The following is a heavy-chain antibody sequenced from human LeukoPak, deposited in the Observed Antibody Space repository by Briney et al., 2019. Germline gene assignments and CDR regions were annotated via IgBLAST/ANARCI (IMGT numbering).Heavy chain of an antibody. CDR1: GFTFTSYA. CDR2: ISGSGGST. J-gene: IGHJ3*02. CDR3: AKEKAGTPDAFDI. Sequence: GGSLRPPCAAYGFTFTSYAMSRVRQAPGKGLEWVSAISGSGGSTYYADSVKGRFTISRDNSKNTLYLQMNSLRAEDTAVYYCAKEKAGTPDAFDIWGQGTMVTVSS. V-gene: IGHV3-23*01.